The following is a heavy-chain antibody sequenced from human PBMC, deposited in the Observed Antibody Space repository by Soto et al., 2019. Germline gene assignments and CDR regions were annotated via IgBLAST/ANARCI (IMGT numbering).Heavy chain of an antibody. CDR3: AHREGDDSVWGSSKVAFDI. J-gene: IGHJ3*02. V-gene: IGHV2-5*02. D-gene: IGHD3-16*01. CDR1: GFSLNTTAVG. Sequence: SGPTLGNRTQTRTRTCTFSGFSLNTTAVGVGWIRQPPGKALEWLALIYWDNDKRYNPSLKTRLTITKDTSKNQVVLKMTNMDPVDTATYFCAHREGDDSVWGSSKVAFDIWGQGSMVTV. CDR2: IYWDNDK.